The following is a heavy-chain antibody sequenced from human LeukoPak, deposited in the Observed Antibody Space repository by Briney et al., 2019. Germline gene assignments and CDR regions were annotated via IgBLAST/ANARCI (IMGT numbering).Heavy chain of an antibody. D-gene: IGHD3-10*01. Sequence: GGSLRLSCAASGFAFSRYGMHWGRQAPGKGLVWVSRLNRDGSSTTYADSVKGRFTISRDNAKNTLYLQMNSLRADDSAVYYCASETYYYGSENDYKGQLWGQGTLVTVSS. J-gene: IGHJ4*02. CDR2: LNRDGSST. V-gene: IGHV3-74*01. CDR3: ASETYYYGSENDYKGQL. CDR1: GFAFSRYG.